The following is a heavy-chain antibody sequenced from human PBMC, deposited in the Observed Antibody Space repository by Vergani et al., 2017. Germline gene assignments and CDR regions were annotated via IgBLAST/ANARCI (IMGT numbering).Heavy chain of an antibody. Sequence: QVQLQEWGAGLLKTSETLSLTCGVSGGSFSDYYWSWIRQAPGMGLEWIGNIFHTGLTYRNPSLRSRVAISVDTSRNQFSLKLRSVTAADTAAYFCARGGLPDAFDIWGQGTLVTVSS. CDR3: ARGGLPDAFDI. J-gene: IGHJ3*02. CDR1: GGSFSDYY. V-gene: IGHV4-34*01. CDR2: IFHTGLT. D-gene: IGHD3/OR15-3a*01.